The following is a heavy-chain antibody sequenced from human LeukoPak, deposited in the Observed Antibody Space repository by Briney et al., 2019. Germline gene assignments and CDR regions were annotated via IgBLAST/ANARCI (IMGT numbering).Heavy chain of an antibody. CDR3: ARGITIFGVVLYYMDV. D-gene: IGHD3-3*01. Sequence: GGSLRLSCAASGFTFSNYAMHWVRQAPGEGLEWVAVISYDGSNTFYADSVKGRLTISRDTSKNTLSMQMNSLRTEDTAVYYCARGITIFGVVLYYMDVWGKGTTVTVSS. J-gene: IGHJ6*03. CDR2: ISYDGSNT. CDR1: GFTFSNYA. V-gene: IGHV3-30-3*01.